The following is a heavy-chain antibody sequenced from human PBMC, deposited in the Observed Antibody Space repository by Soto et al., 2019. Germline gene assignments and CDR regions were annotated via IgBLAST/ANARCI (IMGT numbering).Heavy chain of an antibody. CDR1: GYTFPNYG. CDR3: ARVVPGAEAWFGT. CDR2: ISLYSDGT. Sequence: ASVKVSCKTSGYTFPNYGITWVRQAPGQPLEWLGWISLYSDGTNYAQKFQGRVSMTTDTSTTTAYMELRSLRSDDTAVYYCARVVPGAEAWFGTWGQGTLVTVSS. J-gene: IGHJ5*02. V-gene: IGHV1-18*01. D-gene: IGHD2-2*01.